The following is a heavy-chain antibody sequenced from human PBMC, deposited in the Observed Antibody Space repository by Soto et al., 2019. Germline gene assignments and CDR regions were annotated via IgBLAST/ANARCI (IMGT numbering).Heavy chain of an antibody. CDR3: ARGIAARTPPDN. Sequence: GGSLRLSCAASGFSFSVYTMNWVRQAPGKGLEWVSSISSSSSYIYYADSLKGRSTISRDNAKNSVYLQMNSLRAEDTAVYYCARGIAARTPPDNWGQGTLVTVSS. D-gene: IGHD6-6*01. CDR1: GFSFSVYT. J-gene: IGHJ4*02. CDR2: ISSSSSYI. V-gene: IGHV3-21*01.